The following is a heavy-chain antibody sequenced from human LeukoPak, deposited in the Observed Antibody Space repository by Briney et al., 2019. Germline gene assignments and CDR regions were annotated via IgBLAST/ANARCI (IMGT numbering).Heavy chain of an antibody. V-gene: IGHV3-21*01. Sequence: GGSLRLSCAASGFTFSSYSMNWVRQAPGKGLEWVSSISSSSSYIYYADSVKGRFTISRDNSKNTLYLQMNSLRAEDTAVYYCARVKRYYDILTGYYYFDYWGQGTLVTVSS. CDR1: GFTFSSYS. CDR3: ARVKRYYDILTGYYYFDY. CDR2: ISSSSSYI. J-gene: IGHJ4*02. D-gene: IGHD3-9*01.